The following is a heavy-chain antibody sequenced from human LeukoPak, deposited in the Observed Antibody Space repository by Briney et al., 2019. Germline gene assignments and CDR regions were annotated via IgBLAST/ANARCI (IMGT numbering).Heavy chain of an antibody. CDR3: ARAHSSSFDY. J-gene: IGHJ4*02. D-gene: IGHD6-13*01. Sequence: GGSLRLSCAASGFTFSIYWMSWVRQAPGKGLEWVANIKEDGSEKYYVDSVKGRFIISRDNAKNSLYLQMNSLRAEDTAVYYCARAHSSSFDYWGQGTLVIVSS. V-gene: IGHV3-7*04. CDR2: IKEDGSEK. CDR1: GFTFSIYW.